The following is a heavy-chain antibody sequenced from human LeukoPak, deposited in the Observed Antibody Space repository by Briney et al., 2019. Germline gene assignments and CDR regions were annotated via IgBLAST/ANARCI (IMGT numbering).Heavy chain of an antibody. Sequence: LPGGSLRLSCAASGFTFSSYAMSWVRQAPGKGLEWVSAISGSGGSTYYADSVKGRFTISRDNSQNTLYLQMNSLRAEDTAVYYCARELTYSLLYYLDYWGQGTLVTVSS. D-gene: IGHD4-11*01. CDR3: ARELTYSLLYYLDY. V-gene: IGHV3-23*01. J-gene: IGHJ4*02. CDR1: GFTFSSYA. CDR2: ISGSGGST.